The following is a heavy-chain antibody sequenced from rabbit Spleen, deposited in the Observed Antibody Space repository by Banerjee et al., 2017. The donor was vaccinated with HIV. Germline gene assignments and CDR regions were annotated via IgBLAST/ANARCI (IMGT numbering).Heavy chain of an antibody. CDR3: VRDDAGASYGFNL. D-gene: IGHD4-2*01. Sequence: QEQLEESGGGLVTPGGNLTLSCEASRLDLSPFGVSWVRQVPEKGLEWIGYIDPTVGTTYYANWVNGRFTISSHIAQRTVDLQLNSLTVADTATYFCVRDDAGASYGFNLWGQGTLVTVS. CDR2: IDPTVGTT. J-gene: IGHJ4*01. CDR1: RLDLSPFG. V-gene: IGHV1S36*01.